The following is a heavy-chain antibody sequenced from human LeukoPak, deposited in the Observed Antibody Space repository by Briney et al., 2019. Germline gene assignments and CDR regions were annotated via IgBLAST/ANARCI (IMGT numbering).Heavy chain of an antibody. CDR2: IYYSGAT. CDR3: ARDTIGIGLRLGEYTDY. CDR1: GGSISSTSYF. D-gene: IGHD3-16*01. Sequence: TLSLTCSVSGGSISSTSYFWGWIRQPPGKGLEWIGSIYYSGATYYNPSLKSRVTISVATSKNQFSLKLNSVTAADTAVYYCARDTIGIGLRLGEYTDYWGQGTLVTVSS. J-gene: IGHJ4*02. V-gene: IGHV4-39*07.